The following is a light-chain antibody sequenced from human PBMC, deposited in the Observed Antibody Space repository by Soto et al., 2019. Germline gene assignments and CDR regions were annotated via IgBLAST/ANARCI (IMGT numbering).Light chain of an antibody. CDR2: AAA. Sequence: EIVMTHSPAALSVSPGGIXXXXXXASQSVSRNFAWYQQKPGQAPRLLIFAAATRATGIPARFSGSGSGTEFTLTISSLQSEDFAVYYCHQYSNWPGTFGQGTKVDI. CDR3: HQYSNWPGT. CDR1: QSVSRN. V-gene: IGKV3-15*01. J-gene: IGKJ1*01.